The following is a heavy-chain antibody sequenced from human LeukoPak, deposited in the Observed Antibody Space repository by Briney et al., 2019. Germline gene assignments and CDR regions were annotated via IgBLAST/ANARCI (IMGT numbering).Heavy chain of an antibody. CDR1: GYTFTGYY. CDR3: ARNPTVGDDFDY. V-gene: IGHV1-2*06. D-gene: IGHD4-17*01. J-gene: IGHJ4*02. Sequence: ASVKVSCKASGYTFTGYYMHWVRQAPGQGLEWMGRINPNSGGTNYAQKFQGRVTMTRDTSTSTAYMELSRLRSDDTAVYYCARNPTVGDDFDYWGQGTLVTVSS. CDR2: INPNSGGT.